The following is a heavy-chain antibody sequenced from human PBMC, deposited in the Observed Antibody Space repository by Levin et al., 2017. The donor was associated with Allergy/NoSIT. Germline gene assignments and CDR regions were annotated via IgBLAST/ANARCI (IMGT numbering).Heavy chain of an antibody. D-gene: IGHD1/OR15-1a*01. CDR1: GFTFSYYS. J-gene: IGHJ4*02. CDR3: ARDKGGWNTLFDS. Sequence: GGSLRLSCAASGFTFSYYSMNWVRQAPGKGLEWVSYISGSNTIFYADSVKGRFTISRDNAQNSLYLQMNSVRDEDTAVYYCARDKGGWNTLFDSWGQGTLVTVSS. V-gene: IGHV3-48*02. CDR2: ISGSNTI.